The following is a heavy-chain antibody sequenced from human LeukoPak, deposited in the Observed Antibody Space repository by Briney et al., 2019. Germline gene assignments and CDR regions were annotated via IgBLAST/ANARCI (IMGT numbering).Heavy chain of an antibody. J-gene: IGHJ6*02. CDR3: TRPLKYYYYYYGMDV. Sequence: GGSLRLSCTASGFTFGDYAMSWVRQAPGKGLEWVGFIRSKAYGGTTEYAASVKGRFTISRDDSKSIACLQMNSLKTEDTAVYYCTRPLKYYYYYYGMDVWGQGTTVTVSS. CDR2: IRSKAYGGTT. V-gene: IGHV3-49*04. CDR1: GFTFGDYA.